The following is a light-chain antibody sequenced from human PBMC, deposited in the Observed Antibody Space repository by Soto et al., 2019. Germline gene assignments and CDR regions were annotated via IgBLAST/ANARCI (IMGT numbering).Light chain of an antibody. Sequence: EIVLTQSPGTLYLSPGERATLSCRASQSVSSSYLAWYQQKPGQAPRLLIDGASTRPTGITDRFSGSGSGTSVTLTISRLEPEDFTVYYCQQYGSSPETFGQGTKLEIK. CDR3: QQYGSSPET. CDR2: GAS. V-gene: IGKV3-20*01. CDR1: QSVSSSY. J-gene: IGKJ2*01.